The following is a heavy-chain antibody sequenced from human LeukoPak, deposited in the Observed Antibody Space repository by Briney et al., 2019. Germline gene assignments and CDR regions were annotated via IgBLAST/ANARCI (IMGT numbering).Heavy chain of an antibody. J-gene: IGHJ4*02. CDR1: GGSIRNYY. Sequence: SETLSLTCTVSGGSIRNYYWSWIRQPPGKGLEWIGYIYYSGNTNQNPSLKSRVTISVDTSKNQFSLKLSSVTAADTAVYYCARDVAVAGFDSWGQGTLVTVSS. V-gene: IGHV4-59*12. CDR2: IYYSGNT. D-gene: IGHD6-13*01. CDR3: ARDVAVAGFDS.